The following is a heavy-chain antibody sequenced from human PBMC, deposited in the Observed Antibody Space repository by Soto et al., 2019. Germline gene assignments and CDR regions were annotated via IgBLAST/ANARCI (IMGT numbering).Heavy chain of an antibody. CDR2: IYYSGST. CDR1: GGSISSYY. D-gene: IGHD2-21*01. V-gene: IGHV4-59*12. J-gene: IGHJ5*02. CDR3: ATLPPRIVVVFTEMPT. Sequence: SETLSLTCTVSGGSISSYYWSWIRQPPGKGLEWIGYIYYSGSTNYNPSLKSRVTISVDTSKNQFSLKLTSVTAADTAVYYCATLPPRIVVVFTEMPTWGQGILVTVSS.